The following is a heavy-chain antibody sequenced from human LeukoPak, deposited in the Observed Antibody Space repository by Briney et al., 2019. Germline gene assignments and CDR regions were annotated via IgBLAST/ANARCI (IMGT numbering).Heavy chain of an antibody. Sequence: GGSLRLSCAASGFTFSSYWMSWVRQAPGKGLEWVANIKQDGSEKYYVDSVKGRFTISRDNAKNSLYLQMNSLRAEDTAVYYCARAEYSSSSGPPFFDYWGQGTLVTVSS. D-gene: IGHD6-6*01. CDR3: ARAEYSSSSGPPFFDY. J-gene: IGHJ4*02. CDR1: GFTFSSYW. V-gene: IGHV3-7*01. CDR2: IKQDGSEK.